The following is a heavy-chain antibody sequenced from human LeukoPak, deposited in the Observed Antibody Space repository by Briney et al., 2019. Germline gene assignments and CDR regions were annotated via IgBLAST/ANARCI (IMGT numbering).Heavy chain of an antibody. CDR2: ISGSGGST. CDR1: GFTFSSYA. CDR3: AKGGDWELLNY. D-gene: IGHD1-26*01. Sequence: GGSLRLSCAASGFTFSSYAMSWVRQAPGKGPEWVSAISGSGGSTYYADSVKGRFTISRDNSKNTLYLQMNSLRAEDTAVYYCAKGGDWELLNYWGQGTLVTVSS. V-gene: IGHV3-23*01. J-gene: IGHJ4*02.